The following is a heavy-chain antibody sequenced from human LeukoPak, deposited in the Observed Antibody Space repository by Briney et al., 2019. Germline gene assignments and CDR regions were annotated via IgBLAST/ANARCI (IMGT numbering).Heavy chain of an antibody. CDR3: ARGEYGSGSYHIDY. CDR2: ISSSSSYI. CDR1: GFTFSSYS. J-gene: IGHJ4*02. V-gene: IGHV3-21*01. D-gene: IGHD3-10*01. Sequence: GGSLRLSCAASGFTFSSYSMNWVRQAPGKGLEWVSFISSSSSYIYYADSVKGRFTISRDNDKNSLYLQMNSLRAEDTAVYYCARGEYGSGSYHIDYWGQGTLVTVSS.